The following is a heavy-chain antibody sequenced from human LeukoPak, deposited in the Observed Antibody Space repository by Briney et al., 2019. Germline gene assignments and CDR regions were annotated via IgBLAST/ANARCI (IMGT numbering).Heavy chain of an antibody. J-gene: IGHJ4*02. Sequence: GGSLRLSCAASGFTFSSFGMHWVRQAPGEAPEWVAYIGYTGTDTYYADSVKGRFTISRDNSKNTVHLQVNSLRAADTALYSCARDLTERKYYIAYWGQGTLVTVSS. CDR3: ARDLTERKYYIAY. D-gene: IGHD2-8*02. CDR2: IGYTGTDT. V-gene: IGHV3-30*02. CDR1: GFTFSSFG.